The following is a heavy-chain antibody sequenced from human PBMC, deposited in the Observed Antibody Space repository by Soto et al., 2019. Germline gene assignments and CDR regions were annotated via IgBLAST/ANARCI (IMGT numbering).Heavy chain of an antibody. CDR1: GYTFTSYD. CDR2: MNPNSGNT. J-gene: IGHJ2*01. D-gene: IGHD2-15*01. CDR3: ARVHSPEGIVVVVAAAYWYFDL. V-gene: IGHV1-8*02. Sequence: VASVKVPCKASGYTFTSYDINWVRQATGQGLEWMGWMNPNSGNTGYAQKFQGRVTMTRNTSISTAYMELSSLRSEDTAVYYCARVHSPEGIVVVVAAAYWYFDLWGRGTLVTVSS.